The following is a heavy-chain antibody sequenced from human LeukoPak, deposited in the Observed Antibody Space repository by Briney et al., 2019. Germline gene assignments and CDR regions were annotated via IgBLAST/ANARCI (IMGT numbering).Heavy chain of an antibody. CDR2: ISGSGGST. V-gene: IGHV3-23*01. CDR1: GFTFSSYS. J-gene: IGHJ4*02. Sequence: PGGSLRLSCAASGFTFSSYSMNWVRQAPGKGLEWVSAISGSGGSTYYADSVKGRFTISRDNSKNTLYLQMNSLRAEDTAVYYCAKGRLLAVAPDFDYWGQGTLVTVSS. D-gene: IGHD6-19*01. CDR3: AKGRLLAVAPDFDY.